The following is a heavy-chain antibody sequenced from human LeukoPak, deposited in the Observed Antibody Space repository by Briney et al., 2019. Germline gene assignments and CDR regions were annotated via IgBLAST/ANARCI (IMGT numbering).Heavy chain of an antibody. D-gene: IGHD3-10*01. CDR3: ARSSTYYYGSGSYQLFDY. Sequence: PSETLSLTCTVSGDSVSSYYWSWIRQPPGKGLEWIGYIYYSGSTNYNPSLKSRVTISVDTSKNQFSLKLSSVTAADTAVYYCARSSTYYYGSGSYQLFDYWGQGTLVTVSS. V-gene: IGHV4-59*02. CDR2: IYYSGST. CDR1: GDSVSSYY. J-gene: IGHJ4*02.